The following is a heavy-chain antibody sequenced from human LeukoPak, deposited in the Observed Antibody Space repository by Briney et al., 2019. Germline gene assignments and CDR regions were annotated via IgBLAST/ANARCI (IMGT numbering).Heavy chain of an antibody. D-gene: IGHD3-10*01. Sequence: GGSLRLSCAASGFTFSSYGMHWVRQAPGKGLEWVAVISYDGSNKYYADSVKGRFTISRDNAKNSLYLQMNSLRAEDTALYYCARDSTYYYGSGAIDYWGQGTLVTVSS. CDR2: ISYDGSNK. CDR1: GFTFSSYG. V-gene: IGHV3-33*05. CDR3: ARDSTYYYGSGAIDY. J-gene: IGHJ4*02.